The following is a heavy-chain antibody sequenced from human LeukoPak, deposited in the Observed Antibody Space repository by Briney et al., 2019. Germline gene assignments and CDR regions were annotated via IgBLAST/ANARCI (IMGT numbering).Heavy chain of an antibody. CDR1: GGSISSYY. D-gene: IGHD6-19*01. J-gene: IGHJ4*02. CDR3: ARGAMAAPNFDY. V-gene: IGHV4-59*01. Sequence: SETLSLTCTVSGGSISSYYWSWIRQPPGKGLEWIGYIYYSGSTNYNPSLKSRVTISVDTSKNQFSLKLSSVTAADTAVYYCARGAMAAPNFDYWGQGTLVTVSS. CDR2: IYYSGST.